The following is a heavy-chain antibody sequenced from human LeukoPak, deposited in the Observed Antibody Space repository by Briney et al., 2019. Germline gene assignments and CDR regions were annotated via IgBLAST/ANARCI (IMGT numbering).Heavy chain of an antibody. V-gene: IGHV4-59*01. J-gene: IGHJ4*02. Sequence: PSETLSLTCTVSGGSISSYYWSWIRQPPGNGLEWIGYIYYSGSTNYNPSLKSRVTISVDTSKNQFSLKLSSVTAADTAVYYCARDGGSSGWYYFDYWGQGTLVTVSS. CDR2: IYYSGST. D-gene: IGHD6-19*01. CDR1: GGSISSYY. CDR3: ARDGGSSGWYYFDY.